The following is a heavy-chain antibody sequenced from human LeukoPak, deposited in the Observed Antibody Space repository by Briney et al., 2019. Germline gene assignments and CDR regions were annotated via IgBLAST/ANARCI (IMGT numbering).Heavy chain of an antibody. CDR3: AKDSRQLWLPNLSGIDY. J-gene: IGHJ4*02. Sequence: TLSLTCAVSGGSISSSNWWSWVRQSPGKGLEWVAVISYDGSNKYYADSVKGRFTISRDNSKNTLYLQMNSLRAEDTAVYYCAKDSRQLWLPNLSGIDYWGQGTLVTVSS. V-gene: IGHV3-30*18. CDR1: GGSISSSN. D-gene: IGHD5-18*01. CDR2: ISYDGSNK.